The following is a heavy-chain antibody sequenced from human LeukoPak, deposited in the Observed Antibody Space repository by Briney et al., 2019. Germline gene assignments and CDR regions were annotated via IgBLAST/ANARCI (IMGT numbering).Heavy chain of an antibody. CDR2: TYCRSKWYN. Sequence: SQTLSLTCAISGDSVSSNSVAWNWIRQSPSRGLEWLGRTYCRSKWYNDYAVSVKSRITINPDTSKNQFSLQLNSVTPEDTAVYYCARRLTQYDCFDPWGQGILVTVSS. CDR1: GDSVSSNSVA. D-gene: IGHD2-2*01. V-gene: IGHV6-1*01. CDR3: ARRLTQYDCFDP. J-gene: IGHJ5*02.